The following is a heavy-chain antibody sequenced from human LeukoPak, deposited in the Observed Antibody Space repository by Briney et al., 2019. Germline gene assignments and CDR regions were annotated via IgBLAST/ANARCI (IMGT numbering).Heavy chain of an antibody. CDR3: ARDRDDSSGYYYELFDY. V-gene: IGHV1-18*01. CDR2: ISAYNGNT. D-gene: IGHD3-22*01. CDR1: GYTFTSYG. J-gene: IGHJ4*02. Sequence: ASVKVSCKAPGYTFTSYGISWVRQAPGQGLEWMGWISAYNGNTNYAQKLQGRVTMTTDTSTSTAYMELRSLRSDDTAVYYCARDRDDSSGYYYELFDYWGQGTLVTVSS.